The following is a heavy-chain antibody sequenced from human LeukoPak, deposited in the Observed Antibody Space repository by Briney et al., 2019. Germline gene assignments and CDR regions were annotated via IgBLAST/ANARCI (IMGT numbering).Heavy chain of an antibody. CDR3: ARGDYYYDSSGYYYVPIQDFDY. Sequence: GGSLRLSCAASGFTFSSYAMHWVRRAPGKGLEWVAVISYDGSNKYYADSVKGRFTISRDNSKNTLYLQMNSLRAEDTAVYYCARGDYYYDSSGYYYVPIQDFDYWGQGTLVTVSS. D-gene: IGHD3-22*01. CDR1: GFTFSSYA. CDR2: ISYDGSNK. V-gene: IGHV3-30-3*01. J-gene: IGHJ4*02.